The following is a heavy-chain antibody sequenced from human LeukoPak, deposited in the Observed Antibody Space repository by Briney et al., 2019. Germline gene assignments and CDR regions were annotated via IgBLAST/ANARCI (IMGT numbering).Heavy chain of an antibody. Sequence: ASVKVSCKASGGTFSSYAISWVRQAPGRGLEWMGRIIPILGIANYAQKFQGRVTITADKSTSTAYMELSSLRSEDTAVYYCARDRLGILYDYWGQGTLVTVSS. CDR3: ARDRLGILYDY. J-gene: IGHJ4*02. V-gene: IGHV1-69*04. CDR2: IIPILGIA. CDR1: GGTFSSYA. D-gene: IGHD2-15*01.